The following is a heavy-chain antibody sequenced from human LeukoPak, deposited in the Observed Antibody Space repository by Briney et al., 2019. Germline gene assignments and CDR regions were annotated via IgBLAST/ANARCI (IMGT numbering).Heavy chain of an antibody. D-gene: IGHD3-3*01. V-gene: IGHV3-48*03. Sequence: PGGSLRLSCAASGFTFSSYEMNWVRQAPGKGLEWVSYISSSGSTIYYADSVKGRFTISRDNAKNSLYLQMNSLRAEDTAVYYCARGVIMIFRVVDYWGQGTLVTVSS. CDR3: ARGVIMIFRVVDY. J-gene: IGHJ4*02. CDR1: GFTFSSYE. CDR2: ISSSGSTI.